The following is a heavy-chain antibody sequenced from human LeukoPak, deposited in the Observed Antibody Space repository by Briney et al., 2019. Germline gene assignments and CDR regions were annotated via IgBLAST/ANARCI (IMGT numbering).Heavy chain of an antibody. Sequence: SETLSLTCTVSGGSISSYYWSWIRQPPGKGLEWIGYIYYSGSTNYNPSLKSRVTISVDTSKNQFSLKLSSATAADTAVYYCARQDIVVVPAAIRGRYAAFDIWGQGTMVTVSS. D-gene: IGHD2-2*01. CDR2: IYYSGST. CDR1: GGSISSYY. V-gene: IGHV4-59*08. CDR3: ARQDIVVVPAAIRGRYAAFDI. J-gene: IGHJ3*02.